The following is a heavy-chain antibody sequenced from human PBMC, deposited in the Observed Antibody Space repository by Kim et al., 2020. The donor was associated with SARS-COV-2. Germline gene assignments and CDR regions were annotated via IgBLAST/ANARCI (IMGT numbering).Heavy chain of an antibody. CDR2: GRT. Sequence: GRTYYNPSLKNRVTISVDTSKNQFSLRLSSVTAADTAVYYCAGAIPSFDPWGQGTLVTVSS. J-gene: IGHJ5*02. V-gene: IGHV4-39*07. CDR3: AGAIPSFDP.